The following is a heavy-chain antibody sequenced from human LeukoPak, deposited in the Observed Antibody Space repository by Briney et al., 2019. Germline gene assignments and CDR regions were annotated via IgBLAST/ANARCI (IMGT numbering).Heavy chain of an antibody. CDR1: GFTFSTYA. J-gene: IGHJ4*02. Sequence: GGTLRLSCAASGFTFSTYAMSWVRQAPGKGLEWVSAISGSGGSTYYADSVKGRFTVSRDNSKNTLYLQMNSLRAEDTAVYYCATDRVLASYFDYWGQGTLVTVSS. D-gene: IGHD3-10*01. V-gene: IGHV3-23*01. CDR3: ATDRVLASYFDY. CDR2: ISGSGGST.